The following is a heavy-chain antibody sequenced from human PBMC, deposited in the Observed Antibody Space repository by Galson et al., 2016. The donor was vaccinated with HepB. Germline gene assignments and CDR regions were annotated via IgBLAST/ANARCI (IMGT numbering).Heavy chain of an antibody. CDR1: GGSISSSFW. Sequence: SETLSLTCAVSGGSISSSFWWSWVRQPPGKGLEWLGEISHSGSTSYHPSLKSRVTISVDKSQNQFSLNLVSVTAADTAMYYCARSAGWYALDYWGQGTLVTVSS. CDR3: ARSAGWYALDY. J-gene: IGHJ4*02. V-gene: IGHV4-4*02. D-gene: IGHD6-19*01. CDR2: ISHSGST.